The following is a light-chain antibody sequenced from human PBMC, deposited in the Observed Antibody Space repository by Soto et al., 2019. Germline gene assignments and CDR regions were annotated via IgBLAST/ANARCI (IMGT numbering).Light chain of an antibody. Sequence: DIVLTQSPGTLSLSPGEGATLSCRASLRIDSDSLGWYQQKPGQAPRLLIYGASSRATGIPDRFSGSGSGTDFALTIRRLEPEDSAVYYCQQYGSSPLTFGGGTKVEIK. CDR1: LRIDSDS. V-gene: IGKV3-20*01. J-gene: IGKJ4*01. CDR3: QQYGSSPLT. CDR2: GAS.